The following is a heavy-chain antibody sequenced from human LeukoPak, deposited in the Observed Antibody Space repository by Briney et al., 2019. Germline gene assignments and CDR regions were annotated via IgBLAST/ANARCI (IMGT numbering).Heavy chain of an antibody. CDR3: ARDLGQYYDTSDNWFDP. CDR2: ISSVSSTI. CDR1: GFIFSSYS. Sequence: GGSLRLSCAASGFIFSSYSMNWVRQAPGKGLEWISFISSVSSTIFYADSVKGRFNISRDNVKNSLYLQMNSLRAEDTAVYYCARDLGQYYDTSDNWFDPWGQGTLVTVSS. J-gene: IGHJ5*02. V-gene: IGHV3-48*01. D-gene: IGHD3-22*01.